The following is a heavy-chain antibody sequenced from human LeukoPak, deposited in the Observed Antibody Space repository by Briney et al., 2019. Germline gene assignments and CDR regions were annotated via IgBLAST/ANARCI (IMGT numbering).Heavy chain of an antibody. D-gene: IGHD2-2*01. CDR2: IRYDGSNK. Sequence: GGSLRLSCAASGFTFSSYGMHWVRQAPGKGLEWVAFIRYDGSNKYYADSVKGRFTISRDNSKNTLYLQMNSLRAEDTAVYYCAKDHCSSTSCSIFDYWGQGTLVTVSS. J-gene: IGHJ4*02. V-gene: IGHV3-30*02. CDR3: AKDHCSSTSCSIFDY. CDR1: GFTFSSYG.